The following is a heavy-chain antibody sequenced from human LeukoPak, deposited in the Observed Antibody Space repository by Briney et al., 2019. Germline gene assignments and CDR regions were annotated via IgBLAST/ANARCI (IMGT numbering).Heavy chain of an antibody. CDR3: AKNWVASSWFNWFDP. J-gene: IGHJ5*02. V-gene: IGHV3-23*01. CDR1: GFTFSSYA. D-gene: IGHD6-13*01. Sequence: GGSLRLSCAASGFTFSSYAMSWVRQAPGKGLEWVSAISGSGGSTHYADSVKGRFTISRDNSKNALYLQMNSLRAEDTAVYYCAKNWVASSWFNWFDPWGQGTLVTVSS. CDR2: ISGSGGST.